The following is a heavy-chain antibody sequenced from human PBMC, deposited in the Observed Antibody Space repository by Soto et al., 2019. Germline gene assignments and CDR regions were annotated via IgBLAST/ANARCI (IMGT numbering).Heavy chain of an antibody. J-gene: IGHJ4*02. D-gene: IGHD3-10*01. V-gene: IGHV3-23*01. CDR2: ISGSGGST. Sequence: PGGSLRLSCAASGFTFSSYAMSWVRQAPGKGLEWVSAISGSGGSTYYADSVKGRFTISRDNSKNTLYLQMNSLRAEDTAVYYCAKDRGTMVRGIPLPNWGQGTLVTSPQ. CDR1: GFTFSSYA. CDR3: AKDRGTMVRGIPLPN.